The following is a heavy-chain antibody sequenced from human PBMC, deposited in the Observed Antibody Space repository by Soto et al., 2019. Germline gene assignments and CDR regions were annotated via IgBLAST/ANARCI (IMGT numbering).Heavy chain of an antibody. CDR3: RYREG. V-gene: IGHV3-23*01. J-gene: IGHJ3*01. CDR1: GFTFSNYA. CDR2: IGGSGGDT. Sequence: EVQLLESGGGLVQPWGSLRLSCAASGFTFSNYAMTWVRQAPGKGLEWVSGIGGSGGDTYYADSVKGRFSISRDNSQNRVYVQMNSLRAEDTAVYYCRYREGWGQGTMVTVSS. D-gene: IGHD2-2*02.